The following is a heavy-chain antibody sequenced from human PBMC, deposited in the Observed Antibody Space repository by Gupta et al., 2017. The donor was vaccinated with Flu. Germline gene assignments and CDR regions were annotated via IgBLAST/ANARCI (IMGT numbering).Heavy chain of an antibody. J-gene: IGHJ4*02. CDR3: AREIYGRGWYGLDS. Sequence: QVQLVHSGAEVKKPGASVKISCKASGYTFTGHNIHWVRQAPGQGLEWMGWINPQSDGPNYAQKFQGRVTMTSDTSINTAHMDLSGLGSDDTAVYYCAREIYGRGWYGLDSWGQGTLVSVSS. V-gene: IGHV1-2*02. CDR1: GYTFTGHN. D-gene: IGHD6-19*01. CDR2: INPQSDGP.